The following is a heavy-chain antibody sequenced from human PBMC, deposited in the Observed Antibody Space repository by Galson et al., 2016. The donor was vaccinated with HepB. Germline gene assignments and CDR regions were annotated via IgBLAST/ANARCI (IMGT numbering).Heavy chain of an antibody. CDR2: ISSSSSYI. Sequence: SLRLSCAASGFTFSSYSMNWVRQAPGKGLEWVSSISSSSSYIYYADSVKGRFTISRDNAKNSLYLQMNSLRAEDTAVYYCARAPDEITIFGSQHDYRGQGTLVTVSS. CDR1: GFTFSSYS. V-gene: IGHV3-21*01. D-gene: IGHD3-3*01. CDR3: ARAPDEITIFGSQHDY. J-gene: IGHJ4*02.